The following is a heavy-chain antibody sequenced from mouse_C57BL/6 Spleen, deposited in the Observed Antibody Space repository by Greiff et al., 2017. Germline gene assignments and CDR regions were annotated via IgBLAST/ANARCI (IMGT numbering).Heavy chain of an antibody. V-gene: IGHV1-72*01. D-gene: IGHD1-1*01. Sequence: VQLQQPGAELVKPGASVKLSCKASGYNFTRYWMHWVKQRPGRGLEWIGRIDPNSGGTKYNEKFKSKATLTVDKPSSTAYMQLSSLTSEDAAVYYCARSDYYGSSPAWFAYWGQGTLVTVSA. CDR2: IDPNSGGT. CDR1: GYNFTRYW. J-gene: IGHJ3*01. CDR3: ARSDYYGSSPAWFAY.